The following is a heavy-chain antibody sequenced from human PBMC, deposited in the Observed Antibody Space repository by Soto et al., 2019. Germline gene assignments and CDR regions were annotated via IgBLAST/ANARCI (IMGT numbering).Heavy chain of an antibody. CDR1: GYTFTSYY. D-gene: IGHD1-26*01. Sequence: ASVKVSCKASGYTFTSYYMHWVRQAPGQGLEWMGIINPSGGSTSYAQKFQGRVTMTTDTSTGTAYMELRSLRSDDTAVYYCASDLMGATNWFDPWGQGTLVTVS. CDR2: INPSGGST. J-gene: IGHJ5*02. CDR3: ASDLMGATNWFDP. V-gene: IGHV1-46*01.